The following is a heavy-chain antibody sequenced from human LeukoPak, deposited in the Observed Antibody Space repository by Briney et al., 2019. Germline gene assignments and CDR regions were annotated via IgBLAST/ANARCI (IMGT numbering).Heavy chain of an antibody. Sequence: ASVKVSCKASGGTSSSYAISWVRQAPGQGFEWMGWISAYNGNTNYAQKLQGRVTMTTDTSTSTAYMELRSLRSDDTAVYYCARATNYYDSSGLTDYWGQGTLVTVSS. D-gene: IGHD3-22*01. CDR3: ARATNYYDSSGLTDY. V-gene: IGHV1-18*01. CDR1: GGTSSSYA. J-gene: IGHJ4*02. CDR2: ISAYNGNT.